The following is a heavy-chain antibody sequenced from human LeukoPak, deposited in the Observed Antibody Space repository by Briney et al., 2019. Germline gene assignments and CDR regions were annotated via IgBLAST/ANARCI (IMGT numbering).Heavy chain of an antibody. CDR2: INQDGGEK. CDR3: ARERSYSGSYDFDY. D-gene: IGHD1-26*01. CDR1: GFTFSNYW. V-gene: IGHV3-7*01. J-gene: IGHJ4*02. Sequence: GGSLRLSCAASGFTFSNYWMSWVRQAPGKGLEWVVNINQDGGEKYYVDSVKGRFTISRDNARNSLYLQTNSLRAEDTAVYYCARERSYSGSYDFDYWGQGTLVTVSS.